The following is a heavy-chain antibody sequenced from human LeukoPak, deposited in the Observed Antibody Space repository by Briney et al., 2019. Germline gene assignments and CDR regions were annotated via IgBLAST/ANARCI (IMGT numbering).Heavy chain of an antibody. J-gene: IGHJ5*02. D-gene: IGHD6-19*01. CDR2: IYYSGYT. Sequence: SETLSLTCTVSGGSINSYYWSWIRQPPGKGLEWVGYIYYSGYTNYNPSLKSRVTISVDTSKNQFSLKLSSVTAADTAVYYCASSKTNGDSSGWYAWFDPWGQGTLVTVSS. CDR3: ASSKTNGDSSGWYAWFDP. CDR1: GGSINSYY. V-gene: IGHV4-59*01.